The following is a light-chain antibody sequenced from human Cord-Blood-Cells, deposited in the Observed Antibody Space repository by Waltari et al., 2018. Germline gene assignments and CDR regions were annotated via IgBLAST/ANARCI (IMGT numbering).Light chain of an antibody. CDR2: GKN. Sequence: SSELTQDPAVSVALGQTVRITCQGDSLRSYYASWYQQKPGQDPVLVIHGKNNRPSWIPDRFSGSSSGNTASLTITGAQAEDEADYYCNSRDSRGNHYVFGTGTKVTVL. V-gene: IGLV3-19*01. CDR3: NSRDSRGNHYV. J-gene: IGLJ1*01. CDR1: SLRSYY.